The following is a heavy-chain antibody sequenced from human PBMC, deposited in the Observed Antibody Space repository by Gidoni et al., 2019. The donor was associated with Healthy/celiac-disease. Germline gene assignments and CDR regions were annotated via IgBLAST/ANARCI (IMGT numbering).Heavy chain of an antibody. V-gene: IGHV4-39*01. J-gene: IGHJ4*02. CDR3: ARPSGWSVTREFDY. D-gene: IGHD1-1*01. Sequence: QLQLQESGPGLVKPSETLSLTCTVSGGSISSSSYYWGWIRQPPGKGLEWIGSIYYSGSTYYNPSLKSRVTISVDTSKNQFSLKLSSVTAADTAVYYCARPSGWSVTREFDYWGQGTLVTVSS. CDR2: IYYSGST. CDR1: GGSISSSSYY.